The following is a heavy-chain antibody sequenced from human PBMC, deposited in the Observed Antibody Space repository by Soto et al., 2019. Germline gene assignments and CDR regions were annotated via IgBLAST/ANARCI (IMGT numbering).Heavy chain of an antibody. CDR2: ISYDGSNK. V-gene: IGHV3-30*04. CDR1: GFTFSSYA. D-gene: IGHD3-10*01. CDR3: AKDAEGSDAFDI. Sequence: GGSLRLSCAASGFTFSSYAMHWVRQAPGKGLEWVAVISYDGSNKYYADSVKGRFTISRDNSKNTLYLQMNSLRAEDTAVYYCAKDAEGSDAFDIWGQGTMVTVSS. J-gene: IGHJ3*02.